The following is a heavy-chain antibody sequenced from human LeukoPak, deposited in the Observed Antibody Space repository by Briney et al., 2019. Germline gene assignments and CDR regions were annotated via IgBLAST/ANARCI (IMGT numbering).Heavy chain of an antibody. CDR1: GGTFSSYA. Sequence: SVKASCKASGGTFSSYAISWVRQAPGQGLEWMGRINPILGIPNYAQKFQGRVTITADKSTTTAYMELSSLRSEDTAVYYCATEAIVVVTARDYRYFDLWGRGTLVTVSS. V-gene: IGHV1-69*04. D-gene: IGHD2-21*02. J-gene: IGHJ2*01. CDR3: ATEAIVVVTARDYRYFDL. CDR2: INPILGIP.